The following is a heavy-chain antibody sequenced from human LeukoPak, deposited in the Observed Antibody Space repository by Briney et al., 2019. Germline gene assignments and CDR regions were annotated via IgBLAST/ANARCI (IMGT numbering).Heavy chain of an antibody. CDR2: ISYDGSNK. CDR1: GFTFSSYG. J-gene: IGHJ6*03. Sequence: PGGSLRLSCAASGFTFSSYGMHWVRQAPGKGLEWVAVISYDGSNKYCADSVKGRFTISRDNSKNTLYLQMNSLRAEDTAVYYCAKRGGGWFGELVVMDVWAKGTTVTVSS. CDR3: AKRGGGWFGELVVMDV. V-gene: IGHV3-30*18. D-gene: IGHD3-10*01.